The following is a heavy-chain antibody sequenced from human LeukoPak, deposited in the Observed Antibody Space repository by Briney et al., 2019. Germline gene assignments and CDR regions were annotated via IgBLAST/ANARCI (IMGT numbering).Heavy chain of an antibody. CDR1: GFTFSTYW. D-gene: IGHD3-22*01. CDR2: IKQDGNEK. V-gene: IGHV3-7*05. Sequence: PGGFLRLSCAASGFTFSTYWMSWVRQAPGKGLEWVSNIKQDGNEKYYMDSVKGRFTISRDNAKNSLYLQMNSLRAEDTAVYYCARAPDLDSSGYYYRFFQHWGQGTLVTVSS. J-gene: IGHJ1*01. CDR3: ARAPDLDSSGYYYRFFQH.